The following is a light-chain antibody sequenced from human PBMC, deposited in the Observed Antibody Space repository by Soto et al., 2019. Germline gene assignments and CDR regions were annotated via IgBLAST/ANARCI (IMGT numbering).Light chain of an antibody. CDR3: QQYGSSGT. Sequence: ENVLNHSPGTLSLTQGERATLSCRASQSVSNNYLAWYQQKPGQAPRLLIYGASNRATGIPDRFSGSGSGTDFTLTISRLEPEDFAVYYCQQYGSSGTFGQGTKV. CDR1: QSVSNNY. CDR2: GAS. J-gene: IGKJ1*01. V-gene: IGKV3-20*01.